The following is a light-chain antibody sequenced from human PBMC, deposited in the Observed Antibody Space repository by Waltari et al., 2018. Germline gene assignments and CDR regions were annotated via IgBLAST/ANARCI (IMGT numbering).Light chain of an antibody. V-gene: IGKV1-39*01. CDR1: QSIGSD. CDR2: AAS. Sequence: DIQMTQSPSALSASVGDRVTVSCRASQSIGSDLNWYQQKPGKAPKVVIYAASNLQSGVPSRFSGSGSGTDFTLTISSLQPEDSATYFSQQSFSSWTFGQGTKVEIK. CDR3: QQSFSSWT. J-gene: IGKJ1*01.